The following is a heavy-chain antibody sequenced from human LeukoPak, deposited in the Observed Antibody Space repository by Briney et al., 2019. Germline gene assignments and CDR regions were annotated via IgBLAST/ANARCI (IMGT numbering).Heavy chain of an antibody. CDR2: IFPSGGEI. J-gene: IGHJ4*02. CDR3: ARGDYGDFRVFYTLFDY. V-gene: IGHV3-23*01. CDR1: GFTFSTFA. D-gene: IGHD4-17*01. Sequence: GGSLRLSCAASGFTFSTFAMIWVRQPPGKGLEWVSSIFPSGGEIHYADSVRGRFTISRDNSKSTLSLQMNSLRAEDTAMYYCARGDYGDFRVFYTLFDYWGQGTLVTVSS.